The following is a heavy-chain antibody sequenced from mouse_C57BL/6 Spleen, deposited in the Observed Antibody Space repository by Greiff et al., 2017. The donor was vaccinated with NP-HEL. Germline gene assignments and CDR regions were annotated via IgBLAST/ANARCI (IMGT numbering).Heavy chain of an antibody. J-gene: IGHJ1*03. CDR2: ISYDGSN. V-gene: IGHV3-6*01. CDR3: ARRGDYGSSYGWYFDV. CDR1: GYSITSGYY. D-gene: IGHD1-1*01. Sequence: VQLQQSGPGLVKPSQSLSLTCSVTGYSITSGYYWNWIRQFPGNKLEWMGYISYDGSNNYNPSLKNRISITRDTSKNQFFLKLNSVTTEDTATYYCARRGDYGSSYGWYFDVWGTGTTVTVSS.